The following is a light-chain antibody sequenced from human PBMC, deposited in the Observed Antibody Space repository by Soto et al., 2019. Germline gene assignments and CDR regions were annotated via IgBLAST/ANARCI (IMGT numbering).Light chain of an antibody. CDR1: QGISNH. CDR2: DAS. J-gene: IGKJ5*01. CDR3: LHHHNFPIT. V-gene: IGKV1-17*03. Sequence: DIQMTQSPSAMSASVGDKVTITCRASQGISNHLVWFQQKPGQVPKRLIYDASVLQPGVSSRFSGSGSGTDFTLIISSLQPEDFATYYCLHHHNFPITFGQGTRLEIK.